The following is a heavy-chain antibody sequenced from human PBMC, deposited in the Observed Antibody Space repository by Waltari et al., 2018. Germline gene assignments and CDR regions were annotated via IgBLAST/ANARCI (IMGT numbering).Heavy chain of an antibody. CDR3: ARGAAAALGY. CDR1: GGSFSGYY. J-gene: IGHJ4*02. D-gene: IGHD6-13*01. V-gene: IGHV4-34*01. CDR2: INHSGST. Sequence: QVQLQQWGAGLLKPSETLSLTCAVYGGSFSGYYWSWIRQPPGKGLEWIGEINHSGSTNYNPSRNSRVTISVDTSKNQFSLKLSSVTAADTAVYYCARGAAAALGYWGQGTLVTVSS.